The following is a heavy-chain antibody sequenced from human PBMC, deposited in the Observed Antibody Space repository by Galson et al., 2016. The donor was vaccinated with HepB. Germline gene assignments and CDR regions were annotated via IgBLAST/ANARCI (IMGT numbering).Heavy chain of an antibody. CDR3: ASIFRYSSSQHPGY. CDR1: GFTFDDYA. J-gene: IGHJ4*02. V-gene: IGHV3-43D*03. D-gene: IGHD6-13*01. Sequence: SLRLSCAASGFTFDDYAMHWVRQAPGKGLEWVSLISWDGGSAYYADSMKGRFTISRDNAKNSLYLQMNSLRAEDTAVYYCASIFRYSSSQHPGYWGQGTLVTVPS. CDR2: ISWDGGSA.